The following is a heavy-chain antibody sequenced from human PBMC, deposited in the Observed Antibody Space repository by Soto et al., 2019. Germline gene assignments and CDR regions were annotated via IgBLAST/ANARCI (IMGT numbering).Heavy chain of an antibody. J-gene: IGHJ3*02. CDR1: GFTFSSYW. CDR2: IKQDGSEK. CDR3: ARGTQTSLWIHLWPRAFDI. D-gene: IGHD5-18*01. V-gene: IGHV3-7*01. Sequence: PGGSLRLSCAASGFTFSSYWVSWVRQAPGKGLEWVANIKQDGSEKYYVDSVKGRFTISRDNAKNSLYLQMNSLRAEDTAVYYCARGTQTSLWIHLWPRAFDIWGQGTMVTVSS.